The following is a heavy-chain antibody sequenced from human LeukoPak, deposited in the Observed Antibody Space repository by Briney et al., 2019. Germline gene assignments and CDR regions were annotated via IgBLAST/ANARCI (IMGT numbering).Heavy chain of an antibody. Sequence: PSETLSLTCTVSGGSISSSSYYWGWIRQPPGKGLEWIGSIYYSGSTYYNPSLKSRVTISVDTSKNQFSLKLSSVTAADTAVYYCARLKLWFGEAHWLDPWGQGTLVTVSS. J-gene: IGHJ5*02. D-gene: IGHD3-10*01. V-gene: IGHV4-39*01. CDR1: GGSISSSSYY. CDR3: ARLKLWFGEAHWLDP. CDR2: IYYSGST.